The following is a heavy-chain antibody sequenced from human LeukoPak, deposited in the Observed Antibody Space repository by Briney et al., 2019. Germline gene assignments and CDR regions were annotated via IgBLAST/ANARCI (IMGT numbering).Heavy chain of an antibody. J-gene: IGHJ4*02. V-gene: IGHV3-23*01. Sequence: GGSLRLSCAASGFTFSNYDMSWVRRAPGKGLEWVSTVIGSGSSTYYADSVKGRFTISRDNSKSTLYLHMDSLRAEDTALYYCAKDLRCTDGSCEYFESWGQGTLVTVSS. CDR3: AKDLRCTDGSCEYFES. D-gene: IGHD2-15*01. CDR2: VIGSGSST. CDR1: GFTFSNYD.